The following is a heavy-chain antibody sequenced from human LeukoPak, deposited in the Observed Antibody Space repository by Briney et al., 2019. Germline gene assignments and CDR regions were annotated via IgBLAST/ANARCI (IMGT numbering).Heavy chain of an antibody. CDR1: GFTFSSYS. D-gene: IGHD1-14*01. V-gene: IGHV3-21*01. CDR3: ARVRRTGIYYYYYYMDV. J-gene: IGHJ6*03. CDR2: ISYSSSSI. Sequence: GGSLRLSCAASGFTFSSYSMNWVRQAPGKGLEWVSSISYSSSSIYFADSMKGRFTISRDNAKNSLILQMNSLRAEDTAVYYCARVRRTGIYYYYYYMDVWGKGTTVTISS.